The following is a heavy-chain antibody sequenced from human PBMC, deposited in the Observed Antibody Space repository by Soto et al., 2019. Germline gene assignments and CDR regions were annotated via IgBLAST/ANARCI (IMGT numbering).Heavy chain of an antibody. V-gene: IGHV6-1*01. Sequence: SQTLSLTCAISGDSVSSNSAVWNWIRQSPSRGLEWLGRTYYRSQWHYEYAVFVQSRISIDPDTSKNHFSLQLNSVTPEDTAVYYSVRLVGNSWLDHWGQGTLVTVAS. CDR2: TYYRSQWHY. CDR3: VRLVGNSWLDH. CDR1: GDSVSSNSAV. D-gene: IGHD4-4*01. J-gene: IGHJ4*02.